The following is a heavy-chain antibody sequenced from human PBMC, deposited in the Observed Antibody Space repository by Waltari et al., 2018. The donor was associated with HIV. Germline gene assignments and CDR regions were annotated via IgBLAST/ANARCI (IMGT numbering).Heavy chain of an antibody. CDR3: ARGVPAATDWFDP. Sequence: QVQLQESGPGLVKPSQTLSLTCTVSGGCISSGSYSWGWIRQPAGTGLEWIGRIYISGSTNYNPALKCRVTIAGDTFKNCFSRKLSSLTAAGMAVEYWARGVPAATDWFDPWGQGTLGTVAA. J-gene: IGHJ5*02. CDR1: GGCISSGSYS. V-gene: IGHV4-61*02. D-gene: IGHD2-2*01. CDR2: IYISGST.